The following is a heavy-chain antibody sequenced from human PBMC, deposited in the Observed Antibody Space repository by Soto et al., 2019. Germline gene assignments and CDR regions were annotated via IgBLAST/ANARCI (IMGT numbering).Heavy chain of an antibody. D-gene: IGHD1-1*01. CDR2: ISAHNGNT. Sequence: QVHLVQSGAEVKKPGASVKVSCKGSGYTFTTYGITWVRQAPGQGLEWMGWISAHNGNTNYAQKPQGRVTVTRDTSTSNAYMELRSLRSDDTAVYYCARGRYGDYWGQGALVTVSS. CDR1: GYTFTTYG. J-gene: IGHJ4*02. CDR3: ARGRYGDY. V-gene: IGHV1-18*01.